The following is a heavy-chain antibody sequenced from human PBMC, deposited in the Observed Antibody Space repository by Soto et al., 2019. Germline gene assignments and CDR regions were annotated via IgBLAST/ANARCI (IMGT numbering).Heavy chain of an antibody. CDR2: INPSTGSA. CDR3: VRDPNLSLTFHYYGMDV. V-gene: IGHV1-46*01. Sequence: QVQLMQSGAEVKKPGASVKVSCKASGYTFTSYYIHWVRQAPGQGLEWMGIINPSTGSASYARMFQGRVAMTRDTSTSTVYMEVSSLRSEDTAVYYCVRDPNLSLTFHYYGMDVWGQGTTVTVSS. J-gene: IGHJ6*02. CDR1: GYTFTSYY.